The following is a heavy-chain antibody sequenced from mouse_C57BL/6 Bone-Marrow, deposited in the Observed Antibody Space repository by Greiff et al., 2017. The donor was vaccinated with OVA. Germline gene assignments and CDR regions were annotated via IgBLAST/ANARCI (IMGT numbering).Heavy chain of an antibody. CDR3: ARRTTVVADYAMDY. J-gene: IGHJ4*01. CDR1: GFTFSSYG. CDR2: ISSGGSYT. Sequence: EVKLMESGGDLVKPGGSLKLSCAASGFTFSSYGMSWVRQTPDKRLEWVANISSGGSYTYYPGSVNGRFTISRDNAKNTLYLRMSSLKSEDTAMYYCARRTTVVADYAMDYWGQGTSVTVSS. V-gene: IGHV5-6*02. D-gene: IGHD1-1*01.